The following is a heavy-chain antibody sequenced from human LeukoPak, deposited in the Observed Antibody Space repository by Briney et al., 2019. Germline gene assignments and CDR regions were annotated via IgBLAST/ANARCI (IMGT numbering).Heavy chain of an antibody. CDR2: MNSDGSNT. Sequence: PGGSLRLSCAASGFTFSRYWMHWVRQAPGEGLVWVSRMNSDGSNTNYADSVKGRFTISRDNAKNTLYLQMNSLRADDTAVYYCARDICSGIGCYPRAPFDYWGHGTLVTVSS. CDR1: GFTFSRYW. J-gene: IGHJ4*01. V-gene: IGHV3-74*01. D-gene: IGHD2-15*01. CDR3: ARDICSGIGCYPRAPFDY.